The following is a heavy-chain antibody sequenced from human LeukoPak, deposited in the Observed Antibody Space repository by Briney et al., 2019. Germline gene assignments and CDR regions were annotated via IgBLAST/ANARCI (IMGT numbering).Heavy chain of an antibody. J-gene: IGHJ3*02. D-gene: IGHD3-10*01. CDR2: IYSSGST. V-gene: IGHV4-4*07. Sequence: SETLSLTCTVSGGSIRSYYWSWIRQPAGKGLEWIGRIYSSGSTNYNPSLKSRVTMSVDTSKNQFSLKLSSVTAADTAVYYCARDPGSYGSGTRGAFDIWGQGTMVTVSS. CDR1: GGSIRSYY. CDR3: ARDPGSYGSGTRGAFDI.